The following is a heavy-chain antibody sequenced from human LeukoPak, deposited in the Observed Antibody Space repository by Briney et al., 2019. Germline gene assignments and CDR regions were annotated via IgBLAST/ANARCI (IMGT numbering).Heavy chain of an antibody. J-gene: IGHJ4*02. CDR1: GFTFSSYW. CDR3: TRDRGSYHDFDC. V-gene: IGHV3-74*01. D-gene: IGHD1-26*01. CDR2: INSDGSST. Sequence: PGGSLRLSCAASGFTFSSYWMHWVRQAPGKGLVWVSRINSDGSSTTYADFVKGRFTISRDNAKNTLYLQMNSLRAEDTAVYYCTRDRGSYHDFDCWGEGTLVTVSS.